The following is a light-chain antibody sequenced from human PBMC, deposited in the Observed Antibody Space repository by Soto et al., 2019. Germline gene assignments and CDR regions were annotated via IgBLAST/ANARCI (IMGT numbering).Light chain of an antibody. J-gene: IGKJ5*01. CDR2: DAS. CDR1: RGIRRN. V-gene: IGKV3-20*01. Sequence: EIVLTQSPGTLSFSAGERDTLSGGARRGIRRNLEWCQQKPGKAPRMLINDASTRPTGIPARFSGSGSGTDFTLTISRLEPEDFAVYYCQQYGGSPITFGQGTRLEIK. CDR3: QQYGGSPIT.